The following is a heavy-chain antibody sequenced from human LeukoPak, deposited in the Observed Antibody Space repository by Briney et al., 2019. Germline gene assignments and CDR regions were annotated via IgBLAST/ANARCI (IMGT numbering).Heavy chain of an antibody. Sequence: ASETLSLTCAVYGGSFSGYYWSWIRQPPGKGLEWIGEINHSGSTNYNPSLKSRVTISVDTSKNQFSLKLSSVTAADTAVYYCARADYCSSTSCYAEKPWFDPWGQGTLVTVSS. D-gene: IGHD2-2*01. CDR3: ARADYCSSTSCYAEKPWFDP. V-gene: IGHV4-34*01. CDR1: GGSFSGYY. J-gene: IGHJ5*02. CDR2: INHSGST.